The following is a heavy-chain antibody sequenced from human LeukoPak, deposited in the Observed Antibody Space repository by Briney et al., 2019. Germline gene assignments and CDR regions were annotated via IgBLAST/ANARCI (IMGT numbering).Heavy chain of an antibody. Sequence: GGSLRLSCAASGFTFSTYSMNWVRQAPGKGLEWVSYISSTSSITYYADSVKGRFTISRDNAKNSLYLQLNSLRAEDMAVYYCARDDYWGQGTLVTVSS. J-gene: IGHJ4*02. V-gene: IGHV3-48*04. CDR1: GFTFSTYS. CDR3: ARDDY. CDR2: ISSTSSIT.